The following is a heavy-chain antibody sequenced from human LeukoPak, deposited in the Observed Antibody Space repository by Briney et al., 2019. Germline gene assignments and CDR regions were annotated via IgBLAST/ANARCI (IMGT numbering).Heavy chain of an antibody. Sequence: ASVKVSCKASGYTFTGYYMHWVRQAPGQGLEWMGWINPNSGGTNYAQKLQGRVTMTTDTSTSTAYMELRSLRSDDTAVYYCARDVPDTVTITYYYYYYMDVWGKGTTVTVSS. V-gene: IGHV1-2*02. D-gene: IGHD4-17*01. CDR1: GYTFTGYY. CDR3: ARDVPDTVTITYYYYYYMDV. CDR2: INPNSGGT. J-gene: IGHJ6*03.